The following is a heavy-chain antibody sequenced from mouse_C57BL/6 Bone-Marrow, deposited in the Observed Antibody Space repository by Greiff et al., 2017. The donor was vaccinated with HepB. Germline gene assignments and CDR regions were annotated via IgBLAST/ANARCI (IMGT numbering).Heavy chain of an antibody. CDR2: ILPGSGST. D-gene: IGHD1-1*01. CDR1: GYTFTGYW. J-gene: IGHJ3*01. Sequence: QVQLQQSGAELMKPGASVKLSCKATGYTFTGYWIEWVKQRPGHGLEWIGEILPGSGSTNYYEKFKGKATFTADTSSNTAYMQLSSLTTEDSAIYYCATYYYGSSLWFAYWGQGTLVTVSA. V-gene: IGHV1-9*01. CDR3: ATYYYGSSLWFAY.